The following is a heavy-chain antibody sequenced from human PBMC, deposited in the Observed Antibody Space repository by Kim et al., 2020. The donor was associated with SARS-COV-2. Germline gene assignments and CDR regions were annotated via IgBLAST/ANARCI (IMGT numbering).Heavy chain of an antibody. D-gene: IGHD3-22*01. J-gene: IGHJ5*02. Sequence: ASVKVSCKASGYTFTGYYMHWVRQAPGQGLEWMGWINPNSGGTNYAQKFQGRVTMTRDTSISTAYMELSRLRSDDTAVYYCARDCYYYDSSGYYFGAYNWFDPWGQGTLVTVSS. V-gene: IGHV1-2*02. CDR2: INPNSGGT. CDR3: ARDCYYYDSSGYYFGAYNWFDP. CDR1: GYTFTGYY.